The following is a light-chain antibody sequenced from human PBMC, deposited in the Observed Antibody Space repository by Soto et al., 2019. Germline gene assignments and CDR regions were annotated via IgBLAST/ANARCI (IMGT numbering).Light chain of an antibody. CDR1: QSVSSSY. CDR2: GAS. Sequence: EIVLTQSPGTLSLSPGERATLSCRASQSVSSSYLAWYQHKPGQAPRRLIYGASSRATGIPDRFCGSGSGTDFTLTISRLEPEDFAVYYCQQYGSSPHTFGQGTKLEIK. J-gene: IGKJ2*01. V-gene: IGKV3-20*01. CDR3: QQYGSSPHT.